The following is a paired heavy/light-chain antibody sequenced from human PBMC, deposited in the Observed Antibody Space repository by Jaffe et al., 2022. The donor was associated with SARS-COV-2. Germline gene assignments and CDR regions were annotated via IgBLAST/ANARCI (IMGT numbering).Heavy chain of an antibody. J-gene: IGHJ4*02. CDR2: IYHKGSA. Sequence: QVQLQESGPGLVKPSETLSLTCNVSGYSISSDYFWGWVRQPPGKGLEWIGSIYHKGSAHYNPSLQGRVTISVDTSKSQFSLKLRSVTAADTAMYYCATTGYCNGGSCYSSRTCDNWGLGTLVTVSS. CDR3: ATTGYCNGGSCYSSRTCDN. V-gene: IGHV4-38-2*02. CDR1: GYSISSDYF. D-gene: IGHD2-15*01.
Light chain of an antibody. J-gene: IGKJ1*01. V-gene: IGKV3-15*01. CDR2: GAS. CDR1: QSVNNN. CDR3: QQYNNWPGT. Sequence: EIVMTQSPATLSVSPGERATLSCRASQSVNNNLAWYQQKPGQAPRLLIYGASTRATGIPATFSGSGSGTEFTLTISSLQSEDFAVYYCQQYNNWPGTFGQGTKVEIK.